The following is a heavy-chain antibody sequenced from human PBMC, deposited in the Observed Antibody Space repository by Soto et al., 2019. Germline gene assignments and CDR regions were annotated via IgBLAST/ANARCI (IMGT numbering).Heavy chain of an antibody. V-gene: IGHV4-31*03. J-gene: IGHJ4*02. CDR2: LYYSGRT. Sequence: QVQLQESGPGLVKPSQTLSLTCTVSGGSISSGGYYWSWIRQHPGKGLEWIGYLYYSGRTYYNPSLKSGVTLSVDTSKNQFSLKLSSVTAADTAVYYCAREISSYDSSGYYYVYFDYWGQGTLVTVSS. CDR1: GGSISSGGYY. CDR3: AREISSYDSSGYYYVYFDY. D-gene: IGHD3-22*01.